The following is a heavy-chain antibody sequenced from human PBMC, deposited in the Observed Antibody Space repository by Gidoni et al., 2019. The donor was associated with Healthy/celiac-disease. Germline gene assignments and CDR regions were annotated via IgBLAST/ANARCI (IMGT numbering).Heavy chain of an antibody. Sequence: QVQLVESGVGVVHPGRSLRLSCSASGFPFSSYGMHWVRQAPGKGLEWVAVISYDGSNKYYADSVKGRFTISRDNSKNTLYLQMNSLRAEDTAVYYCAKSDFWSGYPDYWGQGTLVTVSS. CDR1: GFPFSSYG. D-gene: IGHD3-3*01. CDR2: ISYDGSNK. J-gene: IGHJ4*02. CDR3: AKSDFWSGYPDY. V-gene: IGHV3-30*18.